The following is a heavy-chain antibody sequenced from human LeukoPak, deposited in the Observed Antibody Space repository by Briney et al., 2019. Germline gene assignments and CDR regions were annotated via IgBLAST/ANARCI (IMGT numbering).Heavy chain of an antibody. V-gene: IGHV4-59*01. CDR3: ARGASIAAAGPFDY. CDR2: IYYSGST. Sequence: PSETLSLTCTVSGGSISSYYWSWIRQPPGKGLEWIGYIYYSGSTNYNPSLKSRVTISVDTSKNQFSLKLSSVTASDTAVYYCARGASIAAAGPFDYWGQGTLVTVSS. J-gene: IGHJ4*02. CDR1: GGSISSYY. D-gene: IGHD6-13*01.